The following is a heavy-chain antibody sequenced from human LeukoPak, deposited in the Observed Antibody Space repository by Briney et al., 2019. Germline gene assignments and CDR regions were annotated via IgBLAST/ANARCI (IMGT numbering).Heavy chain of an antibody. CDR2: IYPGDSET. CDR1: RNTFTNYW. J-gene: IGHJ4*02. V-gene: IGHV5-51*01. Sequence: GESLKISCKGSRNTFTNYWIGWVRQLPGTGLEWMGIIYPGDSETRYSPSFQGQVTMSVDKSSSTAYLQWATLKASDTAIYFCARLSTRLLDHWGQGSRVTVSS. CDR3: ARLSTRLLDH. D-gene: IGHD3-3*01.